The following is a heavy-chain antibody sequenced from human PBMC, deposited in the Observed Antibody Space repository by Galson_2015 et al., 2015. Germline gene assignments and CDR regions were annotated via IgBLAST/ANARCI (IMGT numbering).Heavy chain of an antibody. D-gene: IGHD3-16*01. CDR1: GFFFNKYW. J-gene: IGHJ4*02. CDR3: ARGGEDYVWGSPEEARLDY. V-gene: IGHV3-74*01. Sequence: SLRLSCAGSGFFFNKYWMYWVRHAPGKGLVWVSFINTDGKTTTHADSVKGRFTISRDNSKNMVHLQMNSLGPEDTAVYYCARGGEDYVWGSPEEARLDYWGQGALVIVSS. CDR2: INTDGKTT.